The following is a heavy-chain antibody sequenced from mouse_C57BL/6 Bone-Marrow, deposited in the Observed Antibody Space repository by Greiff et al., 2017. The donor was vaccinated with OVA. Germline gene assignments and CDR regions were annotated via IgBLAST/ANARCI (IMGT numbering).Heavy chain of an antibody. CDR3: TRWGEDY. J-gene: IGHJ2*01. Sequence: VQLQQSGAELVRPGASVTLSCKASGYTFTDYEMHWVKQTPVHGLEWIGAIDPETGGTAYNQKFKGKAILTADKSSSTAYMELRSLTSEDSAVFYCTRWGEDYTGHGATLTQSS. D-gene: IGHD2-13*01. CDR2: IDPETGGT. CDR1: GYTFTDYE. V-gene: IGHV1-15*01.